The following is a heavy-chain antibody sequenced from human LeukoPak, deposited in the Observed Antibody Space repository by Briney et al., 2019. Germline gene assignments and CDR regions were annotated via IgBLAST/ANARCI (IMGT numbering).Heavy chain of an antibody. Sequence: GGSLRLSCAASGFSFSTYSMSWVRQAPGKGLEWVSSIRGSGADKYYADSVKGRFSISRDNSQDTLSLQMNSLRAEDTAVYCCAKISWDGRGTFDWGRGTLVTVSS. CDR1: GFSFSTYS. CDR2: IRGSGADK. D-gene: IGHD1/OR15-1a*01. J-gene: IGHJ4*02. CDR3: AKISWDGRGTFD. V-gene: IGHV3-23*01.